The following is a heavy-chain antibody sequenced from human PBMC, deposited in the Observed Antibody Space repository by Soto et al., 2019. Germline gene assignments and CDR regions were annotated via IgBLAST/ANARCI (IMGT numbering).Heavy chain of an antibody. CDR1: GVSISSVGHY. J-gene: IGHJ6*02. CDR3: ARESGGYDSSTRYGLDV. Sequence: TLFLTCSVSGVSISSVGHYWTWIRQQPGKGLEWIGYIYYSGSTDYNPSLKSRVTISVDRSKNQFSLNLSSVTAADTAIYYCARESGGYDSSTRYGLDVWGQGTTVTVSS. CDR2: IYYSGST. V-gene: IGHV4-31*03. D-gene: IGHD6-25*01.